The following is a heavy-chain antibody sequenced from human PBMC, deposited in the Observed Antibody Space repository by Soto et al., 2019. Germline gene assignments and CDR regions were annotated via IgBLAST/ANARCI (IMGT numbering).Heavy chain of an antibody. Sequence: GGSLRLSCVASGFTFSNFGMDWVRQAPGKXLEWVAGISYDGRSEYYVDSVRGRFTLSRDNSKNTLSLQMISLRPEDTGVYYCAKDLDVVMVLSATRGLDVWGQGTTVTVSS. CDR2: ISYDGRSE. CDR1: GFTFSNFG. D-gene: IGHD2-15*01. CDR3: AKDLDVVMVLSATRGLDV. V-gene: IGHV3-30*18. J-gene: IGHJ6*02.